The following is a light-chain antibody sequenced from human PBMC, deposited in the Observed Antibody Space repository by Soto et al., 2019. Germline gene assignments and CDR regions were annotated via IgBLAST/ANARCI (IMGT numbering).Light chain of an antibody. CDR2: AAS. Sequence: DIQLTQSPSFLSASVGDRVTITCRASQGISSYLAWYQQKPGKAPKLLIYAASILESGVPPRFRGGGSGTEFTLTISRLQPEDFAMYYCHQRNQFGQGTRLEIK. CDR3: HQRNQ. CDR1: QGISSY. V-gene: IGKV1-9*01. J-gene: IGKJ5*01.